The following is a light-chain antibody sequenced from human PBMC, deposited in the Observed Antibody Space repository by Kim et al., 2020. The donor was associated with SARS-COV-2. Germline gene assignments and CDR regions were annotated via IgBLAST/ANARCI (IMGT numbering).Light chain of an antibody. CDR1: SSNIGSNT. J-gene: IGLJ3*02. CDR2: TNN. CDR3: AAWDDSLNGWV. V-gene: IGLV1-44*01. Sequence: GQGVSISCSGSSSNIGSNTVTWYQQLPGTAPNLLIYTNNQRPSGVPDRFSGSKSGTSASLAISGLQSEDEADYYCAAWDDSLNGWVFGGGTQLTVL.